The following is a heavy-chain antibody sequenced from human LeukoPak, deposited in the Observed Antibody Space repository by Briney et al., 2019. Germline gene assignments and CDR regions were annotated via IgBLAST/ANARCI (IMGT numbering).Heavy chain of an antibody. J-gene: IGHJ4*02. CDR3: ANGGSIVVATPLDY. CDR2: ITGSGGST. V-gene: IGHV3-23*01. CDR1: GFTFSSYA. D-gene: IGHD3-22*01. Sequence: PGGSLRLSCAASGFTFSSYAMSWVRQAPGKGLEWVSGITGSGGSTYYADSVKGRFTISRDDSKNTLYLQMNSLRAEDTAVYYCANGGSIVVATPLDYWGQGTLVTVSS.